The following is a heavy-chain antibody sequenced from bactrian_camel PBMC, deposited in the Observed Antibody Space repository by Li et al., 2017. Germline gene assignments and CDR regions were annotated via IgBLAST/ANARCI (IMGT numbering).Heavy chain of an antibody. V-gene: IGHV3S53*01. CDR1: QYIYSSYC. CDR2: IAKDDTT. Sequence: QVQLVESGGGSVQGGESLRLSCEISQYIYSSYCMGWFRQAPGKEREFVSRIAKDDTTIYEESVKGRFYSSQDKAKFTVYLQMNNLKPEDTAMYYCAATSCLDCTSGPWCRISEYPYWGQGTQVTVS. CDR3: AATSCLDCTSGPWCRISEYPY. D-gene: IGHD3*01. J-gene: IGHJ4*01.